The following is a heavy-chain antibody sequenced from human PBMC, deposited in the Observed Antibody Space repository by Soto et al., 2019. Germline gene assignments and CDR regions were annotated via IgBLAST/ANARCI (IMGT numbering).Heavy chain of an antibody. CDR3: AKDRSGSWNEGYYWDN. CDR2: MSYDGRDK. V-gene: IGHV3-30*18. Sequence: GGSLRLTCAASGFTFISYGMHWVRQAPCKGLEWLAVMSYDGRDKYYADSVRGRFPISRDNSKNTVYLQLNSLRVEAPAGDYCAKDRSGSWNEGYYWDNWGQGTLVPVSS. CDR1: GFTFISYG. J-gene: IGHJ4*02. D-gene: IGHD2-15*01.